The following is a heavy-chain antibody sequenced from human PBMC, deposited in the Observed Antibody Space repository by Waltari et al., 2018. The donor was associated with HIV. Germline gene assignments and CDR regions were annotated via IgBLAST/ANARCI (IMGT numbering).Heavy chain of an antibody. J-gene: IGHJ4*02. CDR3: ARASGSFDY. D-gene: IGHD3-22*01. V-gene: IGHV3-7*04. CDR2: ITQDGSEK. Sequence: EVQLVESGGGLVQPGGSLRLSCAASGFTFSSYWMSWVRQAPGKGLGWVANITQDGSEKYYVDSVKGRFTISRDNAKNSLYLQMNSLRAEYTAVYYCARASGSFDYWGQGTLVTVSS. CDR1: GFTFSSYW.